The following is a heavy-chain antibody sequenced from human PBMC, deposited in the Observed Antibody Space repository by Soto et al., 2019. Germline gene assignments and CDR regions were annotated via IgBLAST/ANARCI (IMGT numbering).Heavy chain of an antibody. D-gene: IGHD1-26*01. CDR3: AREVPGRGGATFDY. V-gene: IGHV3-21*01. CDR1: GFIFSSYA. Sequence: GGSLRLSCAASGFIFSSYAMNWVRQAPGKGLEWVSCISSSSSYEYYADSVKGRFTVSRDNAKNSLYLQMNSLRAEDTAVYYCAREVPGRGGATFDYWGQGTLVTVSS. CDR2: ISSSSSYE. J-gene: IGHJ4*02.